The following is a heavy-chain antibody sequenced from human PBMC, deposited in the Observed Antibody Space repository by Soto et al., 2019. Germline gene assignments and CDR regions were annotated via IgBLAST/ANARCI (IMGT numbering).Heavy chain of an antibody. CDR3: ARDRFRGTAMVRSY. D-gene: IGHD5-18*01. Sequence: PSETLSLTCTVSGGSISSGGYYWSWIRQHPGKGLEWIGYIYYSGSTYYNPSLKSRVTISVDTSKNQFSLKLSSVTAADTAVYYCARDRFRGTAMVRSYWGQGTLVTVSS. V-gene: IGHV4-31*03. CDR2: IYYSGST. CDR1: GGSISSGGYY. J-gene: IGHJ4*02.